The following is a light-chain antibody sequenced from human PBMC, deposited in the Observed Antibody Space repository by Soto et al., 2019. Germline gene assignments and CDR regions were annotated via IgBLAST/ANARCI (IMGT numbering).Light chain of an antibody. CDR3: QQYNNWFWT. CDR2: GAS. Sequence: EIVMTQSPATLSVSPGERATLSCGASQTVSSNLAWYQQKPGQAPRLLIYGASTRATGIPARFSGSGSGTEFTLTISSLQSEDFAVYYCQQYNNWFWTFGQGTKVEIK. CDR1: QTVSSN. J-gene: IGKJ1*01. V-gene: IGKV3-15*01.